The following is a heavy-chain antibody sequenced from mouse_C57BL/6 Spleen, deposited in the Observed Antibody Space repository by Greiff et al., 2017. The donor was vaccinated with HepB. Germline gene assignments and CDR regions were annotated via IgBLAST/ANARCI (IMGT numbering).Heavy chain of an antibody. D-gene: IGHD2-4*01. CDR2: IYPRSGNT. CDR1: GYTFTSYG. J-gene: IGHJ3*01. Sequence: QVQLKESGAELARPGASVKLSCKASGYTFTSYGISWVKQRTGQGLEWIGEIYPRSGNTYYNEKFKGKATLTADKSSSTAYMELRSLTSEDSAVYFCARGGDYDSAWFAYWGQGTLVTVSA. V-gene: IGHV1-81*01. CDR3: ARGGDYDSAWFAY.